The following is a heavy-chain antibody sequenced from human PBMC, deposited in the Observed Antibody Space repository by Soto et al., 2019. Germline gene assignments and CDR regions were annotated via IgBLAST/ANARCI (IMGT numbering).Heavy chain of an antibody. V-gene: IGHV1-2*02. Sequence: ASVKVSCKASGYTFTGYYMHWVRQAPGQGLEWMGWINPNSGGTNYAQKFQGRVTMTRDTSVSTAYMELSRLRSDDTAVYYCALGEWELLGGAFDIWGQGAMVTVSS. J-gene: IGHJ3*02. CDR3: ALGEWELLGGAFDI. CDR2: INPNSGGT. D-gene: IGHD1-26*01. CDR1: GYTFTGYY.